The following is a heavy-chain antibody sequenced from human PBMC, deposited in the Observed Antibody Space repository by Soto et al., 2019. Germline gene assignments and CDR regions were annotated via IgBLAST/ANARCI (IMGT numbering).Heavy chain of an antibody. CDR2: IGRSGAST. CDR3: AKDLVGSNADYFDY. V-gene: IGHV3-23*01. CDR1: GFTFANYA. Sequence: EVQLLESGGGLVQPGGSLRLSCAASGFTFANYAMSWVRQAPGKGMEWVAAIGRSGASTYYADSVKGRFTIARDNSKNPLYLQMNSLRAEDAAVYYCAKDLVGSNADYFDYWGQGTLVTVSS. J-gene: IGHJ4*02. D-gene: IGHD2-15*01.